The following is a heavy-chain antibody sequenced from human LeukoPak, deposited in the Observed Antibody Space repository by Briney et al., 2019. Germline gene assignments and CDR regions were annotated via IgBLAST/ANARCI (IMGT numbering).Heavy chain of an antibody. CDR2: ISYDGSNK. CDR1: GFTFSSYG. CDR3: ATTTVTTLY. J-gene: IGHJ4*02. Sequence: GGSLRLSCAASGFTFSSYGMHWVRQAPGKGLEWVAVISYDGSNKYYADSVKGRFTISRDNSKNTLYLQMNSLRAEDTAVYYCATTTVTTLYWGQGTPVTASS. D-gene: IGHD4-17*01. V-gene: IGHV3-30*03.